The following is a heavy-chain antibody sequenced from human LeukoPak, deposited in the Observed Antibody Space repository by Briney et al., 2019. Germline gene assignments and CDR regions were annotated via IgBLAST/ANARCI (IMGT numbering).Heavy chain of an antibody. D-gene: IGHD3-10*01. CDR2: VGGSAEYT. CDR1: GLTFSSYA. CDR3: AKGYGSAALGMDV. V-gene: IGHV3-23*01. Sequence: GGSLRLSCAASGLTFSSYALTWIRQAPGKGLEWVSSVGGSAEYTYYADSVKGRFTISRDNSRNTLSPQMNSLRAEDTAIYYCAKGYGSAALGMDVWGQGTTVTVSS. J-gene: IGHJ6*02.